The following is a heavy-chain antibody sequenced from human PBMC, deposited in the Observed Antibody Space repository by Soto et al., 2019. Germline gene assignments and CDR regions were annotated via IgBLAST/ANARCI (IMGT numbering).Heavy chain of an antibody. Sequence: PSETLSLTCAVYGGSFSGYYWSWIRQPPGKGLEWIGEINHSGSTNYNPSLKSRVTISVDTSKNQFSLKLSSVTAADTAVYYCAKAESYDSLNWFDPWGQGTLVTVSS. V-gene: IGHV4-34*01. D-gene: IGHD5-12*01. CDR2: INHSGST. J-gene: IGHJ5*02. CDR1: GGSFSGYY. CDR3: AKAESYDSLNWFDP.